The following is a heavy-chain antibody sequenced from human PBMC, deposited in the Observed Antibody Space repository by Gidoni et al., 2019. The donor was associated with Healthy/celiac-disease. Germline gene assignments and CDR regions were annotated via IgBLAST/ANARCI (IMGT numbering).Heavy chain of an antibody. Sequence: QVQLQQWGAGLLKPSETLSPTSAVYGGSFSGYYWSWIRQPPGKGLGWIGEINHSGCTNDNPSLKSRVTISVDTSKNQFSLKLSSVTAADTAVYYCARGYGITMIVVVSPGDAFDIWGQGTMVTVSS. CDR2: INHSGCT. CDR1: GGSFSGYY. D-gene: IGHD3-22*01. J-gene: IGHJ3*02. V-gene: IGHV4-34*01. CDR3: ARGYGITMIVVVSPGDAFDI.